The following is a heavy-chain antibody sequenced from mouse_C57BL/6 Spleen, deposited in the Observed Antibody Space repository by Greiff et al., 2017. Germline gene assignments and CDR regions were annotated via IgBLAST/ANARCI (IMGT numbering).Heavy chain of an antibody. CDR1: GYAFSSSW. CDR3: ARVDGYYVDYFDY. Sequence: QLQQSGPELVKPGASVKISCKASGYAFSSSWMNWVKQRPGKGLEWIGRIYPGDGDTNHNGKFKGKATLTADKSSSTAYMQLSSLTSEDSAVYFCARVDGYYVDYFDYWGQGTTLTVSS. V-gene: IGHV1-82*01. J-gene: IGHJ2*01. CDR2: IYPGDGDT. D-gene: IGHD2-3*01.